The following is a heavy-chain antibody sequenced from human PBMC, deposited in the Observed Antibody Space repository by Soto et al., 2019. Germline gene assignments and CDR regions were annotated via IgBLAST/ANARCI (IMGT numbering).Heavy chain of an antibody. CDR2: IYWDDDT. V-gene: IGHV2-5*02. CDR1: GFSFSADGVG. J-gene: IGHJ3*01. CDR3: AHAYGGTSWPNDAFDV. Sequence: QITLKESGPPLVKPTQTLTLTCIFSGFSFSADGVGVGWIRQPPGKALEWLALIYWDDDTRYSPSLKSRLTITKDTSKNHVVLTMTNMDPVDTATYYCAHAYGGTSWPNDAFDVWGQGTVVTVSS. D-gene: IGHD2-2*01.